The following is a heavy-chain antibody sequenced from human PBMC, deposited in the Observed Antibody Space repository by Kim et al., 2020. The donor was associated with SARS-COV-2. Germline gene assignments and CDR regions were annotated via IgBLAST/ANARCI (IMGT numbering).Heavy chain of an antibody. J-gene: IGHJ4*02. Sequence: YAGSVKGRFTISRDNAKNSLYLQMNSLRAEDTALYYCAKDIWPSSSWIDYWGQGTLVTVSS. D-gene: IGHD6-13*01. V-gene: IGHV3-9*01. CDR3: AKDIWPSSSWIDY.